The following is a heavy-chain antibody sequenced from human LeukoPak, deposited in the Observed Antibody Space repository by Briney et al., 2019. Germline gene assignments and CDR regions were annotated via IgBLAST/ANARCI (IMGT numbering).Heavy chain of an antibody. J-gene: IGHJ5*02. D-gene: IGHD1-1*01. CDR1: GGSISSGNYY. CDR2: MYYSGST. CDR3: ARDGNWNDLWAHWFDP. Sequence: SQTLSLTCTVSGGSISSGNYYWSWIRQPPGKGLEWIAYMYYSGSTYYNPSLKSRVTISVDTSKNQFSLKLSSVTAADTAVYCCARDGNWNDLWAHWFDPWGQGTLVTVSS. V-gene: IGHV4-30-4*01.